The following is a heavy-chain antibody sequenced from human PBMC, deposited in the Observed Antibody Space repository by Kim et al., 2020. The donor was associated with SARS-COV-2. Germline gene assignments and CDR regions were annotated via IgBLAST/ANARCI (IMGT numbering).Heavy chain of an antibody. D-gene: IGHD2-15*01. J-gene: IGHJ5*02. Sequence: ASVKVSCKVSGYTLTELSMHWVRQAPGKGLEWMGGFDPEDGETIYAQKFKGRVTMTEDTSTDTAYMELSSLRSEDTAVYYCATVLKFVVVVAVVYNWFDPWGQGTLLTVSS. V-gene: IGHV1-24*01. CDR2: FDPEDGET. CDR1: GYTLTELS. CDR3: ATVLKFVVVVAVVYNWFDP.